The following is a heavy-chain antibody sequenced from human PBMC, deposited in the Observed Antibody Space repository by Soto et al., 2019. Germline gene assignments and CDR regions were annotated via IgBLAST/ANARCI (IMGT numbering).Heavy chain of an antibody. V-gene: IGHV4-39*01. D-gene: IGHD3-22*01. CDR2: IYYSGST. J-gene: IGHJ5*02. CDR1: GGSISSSSYY. CDR3: ARLYYYDSSGYANWFDP. Sequence: SETLSLTCTVSGGSISSSSYYWGWIRQPPGKGLEWIGSIYYSGSTYYNPSLKSRVTISVDTSKNQFSLKLSSVTAADTAVYYCARLYYYDSSGYANWFDPWGQGTLVTVSS.